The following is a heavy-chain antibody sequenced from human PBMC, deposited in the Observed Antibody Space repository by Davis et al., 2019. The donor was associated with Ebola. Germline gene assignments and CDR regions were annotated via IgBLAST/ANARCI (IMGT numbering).Heavy chain of an antibody. CDR1: GGSISSYY. D-gene: IGHD3-10*01. Sequence: PSETLSLTCTVSGGSISSYYWSWIRQPPGKGLEWIGYIYYSGSTNYNPSLKSRVTISVDTSKNQFSLKLSSVTAADTAVYYCASLYGSGSYFHYYYGMDVWGQGTTVTVSS. J-gene: IGHJ6*02. V-gene: IGHV4-59*01. CDR2: IYYSGST. CDR3: ASLYGSGSYFHYYYGMDV.